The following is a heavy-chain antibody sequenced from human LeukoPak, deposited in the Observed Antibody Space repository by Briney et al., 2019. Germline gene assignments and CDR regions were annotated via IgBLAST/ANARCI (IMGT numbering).Heavy chain of an antibody. D-gene: IGHD6-13*01. J-gene: IGHJ5*02. CDR2: INHSGRT. Sequence: SETLSLTCAVYGGSFSDYFWGWIRQPPGKGLEWIGEINHSGRTYYNPSLKSRVTISVDTSKNQFSLKLSSVTAADTAVYYCARDGITRMAAAGTGWFDPWGQGTLVTVSS. V-gene: IGHV4-34*01. CDR1: GGSFSDYF. CDR3: ARDGITRMAAAGTGWFDP.